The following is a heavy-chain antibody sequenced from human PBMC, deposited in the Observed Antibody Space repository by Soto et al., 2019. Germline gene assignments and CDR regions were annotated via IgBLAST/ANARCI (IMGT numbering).Heavy chain of an antibody. J-gene: IGHJ6*02. V-gene: IGHV3-33*01. D-gene: IGHD6-13*01. CDR3: ASAAAAGRGQYYYYYGMDV. CDR1: GFTFSSYG. CDR2: IWYDGSNK. Sequence: QVQLLESGGGVVQPGRSLRLSCAASGFTFSSYGMHWVRQAPGKGLEWVAVIWYDGSNKYYADSVKGRFTISRDNSKNPLYLEMNRLRAEETAVYYCASAAAAGRGQYYYYYGMDVWGRGTTVTVSS.